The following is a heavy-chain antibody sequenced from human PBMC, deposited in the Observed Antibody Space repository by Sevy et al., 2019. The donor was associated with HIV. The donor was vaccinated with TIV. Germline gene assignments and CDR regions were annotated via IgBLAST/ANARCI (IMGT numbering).Heavy chain of an antibody. J-gene: IGHJ4*02. V-gene: IGHV5-51*01. Sequence: GESLKISCKGSGYNFSGYWVGWVRQMPGKGLEWMGIIYPTDAHIIYSPSLQGQVTISVDKSITTAYLQWRSLKTSDTAMYYWARSSFDDDNSGFYPFDFGGQGTLVTVSS. CDR1: GYNFSGYW. CDR2: IYPTDAHI. CDR3: ARSSFDDDNSGFYPFDF. D-gene: IGHD3-22*01.